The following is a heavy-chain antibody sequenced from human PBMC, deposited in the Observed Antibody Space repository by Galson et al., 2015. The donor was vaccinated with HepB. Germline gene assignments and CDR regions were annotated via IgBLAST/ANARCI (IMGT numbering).Heavy chain of an antibody. CDR2: ISYDGSNK. CDR1: GFTFSSYA. V-gene: IGHV3-30-3*01. CDR3: ARERMIVVVITSPSFWGEYGMDV. Sequence: LRLSCAASGFTFSSYAMHWVRQAPGKGLEWVAVISYDGSNKYYADSVKGRFTISRDNSKNTLYLQMNSLRAEDTAVYYCARERMIVVVITSPSFWGEYGMDVWGQGTTVTVSS. J-gene: IGHJ6*02. D-gene: IGHD3-22*01.